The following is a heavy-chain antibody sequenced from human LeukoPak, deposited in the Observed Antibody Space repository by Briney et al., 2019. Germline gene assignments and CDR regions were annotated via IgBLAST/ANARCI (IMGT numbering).Heavy chain of an antibody. CDR2: IYTSGST. CDR1: GGSISSGSYY. CDR3: ARDKEGYCSGGSCYYNYYYYYMDV. D-gene: IGHD2-15*01. V-gene: IGHV4-61*02. Sequence: SETLSLTCTVSGGSISSGSYYWSWIRQPAGKGLEWIGRIYTSGSTNYNPSLKSRVTISVDTSKNQFSLKLSSVTAADTAVYYCARDKEGYCSGGSCYYNYYYYYMDVWGKGTTVTISS. J-gene: IGHJ6*03.